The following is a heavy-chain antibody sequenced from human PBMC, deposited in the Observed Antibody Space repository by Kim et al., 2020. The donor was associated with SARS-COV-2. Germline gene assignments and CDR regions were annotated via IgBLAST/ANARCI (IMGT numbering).Heavy chain of an antibody. J-gene: IGHJ5*02. V-gene: IGHV1-18*01. CDR3: ARVLTYCSSTSCYFAVLNDP. CDR1: GYTFTSYG. D-gene: IGHD2-2*01. Sequence: ASVKVSCKASGYTFTSYGISWVRQAPGQGLEWMGWISAYNGNTNYAQKLQGRVTMTTDTSTSTAYMELRSLRSDDTAVYYCARVLTYCSSTSCYFAVLNDPWGQGTLVTVSS. CDR2: ISAYNGNT.